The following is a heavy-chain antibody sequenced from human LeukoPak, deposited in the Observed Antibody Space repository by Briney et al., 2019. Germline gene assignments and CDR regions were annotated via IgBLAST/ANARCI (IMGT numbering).Heavy chain of an antibody. J-gene: IGHJ4*02. Sequence: SETSSLTCAVSGGSISSSNWWRWVRQPPGKGLEWIGEIYHSGSTNHDPSLKSRVTISVDKSKNQFSLKLSSVTAADTAVYYCARRSYFDSSGYFDYWGQGTLVTVSS. CDR2: IYHSGST. V-gene: IGHV4-4*02. CDR3: ARRSYFDSSGYFDY. D-gene: IGHD3-22*01. CDR1: GGSISSSNW.